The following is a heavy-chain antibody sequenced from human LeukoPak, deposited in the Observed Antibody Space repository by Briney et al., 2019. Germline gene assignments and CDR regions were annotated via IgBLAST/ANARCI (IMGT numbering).Heavy chain of an antibody. D-gene: IGHD6-6*01. Sequence: SETLSLTCTVSGASISSSGSYWGWIRQPPGKGLEWIGSMYYSGTTYNPSLKSRVTISVDTSKNQFSLNLTSVNAADTAMYYCARVMAARREDLNWFDTWGQGTLVTVSS. CDR1: GASISSSGSY. CDR2: MYYSGTT. CDR3: ARVMAARREDLNWFDT. V-gene: IGHV4-39*07. J-gene: IGHJ5*02.